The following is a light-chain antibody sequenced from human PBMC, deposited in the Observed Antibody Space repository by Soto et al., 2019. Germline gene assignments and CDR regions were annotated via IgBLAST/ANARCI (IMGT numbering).Light chain of an antibody. J-gene: IGKJ1*01. Sequence: DIVLTQSPGTLSLSPGERATLSCGASQSVNSRSLAWYQQKPGQAPRLLIFGASSRATGTPDRFSGSGSGTDFTLTISRLEPEDFAVYYCQQYGSSGTFGQGTKVDI. CDR1: QSVNSRS. CDR3: QQYGSSGT. CDR2: GAS. V-gene: IGKV3-20*01.